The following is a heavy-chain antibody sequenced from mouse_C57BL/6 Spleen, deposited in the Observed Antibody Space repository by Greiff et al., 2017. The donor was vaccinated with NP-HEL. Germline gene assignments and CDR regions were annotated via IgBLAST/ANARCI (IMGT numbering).Heavy chain of an antibody. CDR2: IYPRSGNT. V-gene: IGHV1-81*01. CDR1: GYTFTSYG. Sequence: VKLMESGAELARPGASVKLSCKASGYTFTSYGISWVKQRTGQGLEWIGEIYPRSGNTYYNEKFKGKATLTADKSSSTAYMELRSLTSEDSAVYFCARMGITTVVAPGYFDYWGQGTTLTVSS. J-gene: IGHJ2*01. CDR3: ARMGITTVVAPGYFDY. D-gene: IGHD1-1*01.